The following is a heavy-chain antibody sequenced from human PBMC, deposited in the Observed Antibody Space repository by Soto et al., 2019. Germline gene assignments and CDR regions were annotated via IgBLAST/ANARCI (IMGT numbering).Heavy chain of an antibody. D-gene: IGHD6-19*01. J-gene: IGHJ6*02. CDR2: INPNSGGT. V-gene: IGHV1-2*02. Sequence: GASVKVSCKASGYTFTGYYMHWVLQAPGQGLEWMGWINPNSGGTNYAQKFQGRVTMTRDTSISTAYMELSRLRSDDTAVYYCARGGIGQWLVTHYGMDVWGQGTTVTVSS. CDR1: GYTFTGYY. CDR3: ARGGIGQWLVTHYGMDV.